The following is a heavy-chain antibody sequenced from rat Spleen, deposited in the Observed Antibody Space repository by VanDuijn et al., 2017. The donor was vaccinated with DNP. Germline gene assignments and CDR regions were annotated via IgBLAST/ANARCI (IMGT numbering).Heavy chain of an antibody. V-gene: IGHV5-22*01. J-gene: IGHJ2*01. Sequence: EVQLVESGGGLVQPGRSLKLSCAASGFSFSDYYMAWVRQAPTKGLEWVAYIGSDGYAPYYGDSVKGRFTISRDNAKTTLYLQMNTLRSEDMATYYCIRWNSGHFDYWGQGVMVTVSS. CDR3: IRWNSGHFDY. CDR2: IGSDGYAP. CDR1: GFSFSDYY. D-gene: IGHD4-3*01.